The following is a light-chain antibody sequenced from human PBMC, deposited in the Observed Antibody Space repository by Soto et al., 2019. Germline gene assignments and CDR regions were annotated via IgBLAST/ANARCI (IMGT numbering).Light chain of an antibody. Sequence: SYELAQPPSVSVAPGQTARITCGGSYIGTESVQWYQQKPGQAPILVVYDDSDRPSGIPERYSGSNSGNTATLTIGRVEAGDEADYYCQVWDSSTALFGSGTKVTVL. CDR3: QVWDSSTAL. V-gene: IGLV3-21*02. CDR2: DDS. J-gene: IGLJ1*01. CDR1: YIGTES.